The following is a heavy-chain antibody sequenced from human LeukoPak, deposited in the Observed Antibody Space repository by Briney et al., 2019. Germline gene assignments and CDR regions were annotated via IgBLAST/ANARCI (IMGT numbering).Heavy chain of an antibody. Sequence: GGSLRLSCAASGFTFITYSMNWVRQAPGKGLEWVSSISSSSSYIYYADSVKGRFTISRDNAKNSLYLQMNSLRAEDTAVYYCARDGYGDYALDYWGQGTLVTVSS. V-gene: IGHV3-21*01. CDR1: GFTFITYS. CDR3: ARDGYGDYALDY. J-gene: IGHJ4*02. D-gene: IGHD4-17*01. CDR2: ISSSSSYI.